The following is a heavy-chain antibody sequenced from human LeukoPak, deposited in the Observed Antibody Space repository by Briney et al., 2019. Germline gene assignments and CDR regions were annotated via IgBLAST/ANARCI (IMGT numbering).Heavy chain of an antibody. Sequence: SETLSLTCTVSGGSISSYYWSWMRQPPGKGLEWIGYIYYSGSTNYNPSLKSRVTISVDTSKNQFSLKLCSVTAADTAVYYCARGGYTAMYYYYYYMDVWGKGTTVTISS. J-gene: IGHJ6*03. CDR1: GGSISSYY. V-gene: IGHV4-59*01. D-gene: IGHD5-18*01. CDR3: ARGGYTAMYYYYYYMDV. CDR2: IYYSGST.